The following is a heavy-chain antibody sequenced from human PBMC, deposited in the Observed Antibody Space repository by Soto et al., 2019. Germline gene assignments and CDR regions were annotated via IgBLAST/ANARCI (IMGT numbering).Heavy chain of an antibody. CDR2: ISAYTGNT. Sequence: QVQLVQSGAEVKKPGASAKVSCKASGYTFSSSDISWVRQAPGQGLEWMGWISAYTGNTNYAQRLQGRLTMTTDTSTNPAYLELSSLRSADTAVYYCAFGGPISGSYWGGDYWGQGTLVTVSS. V-gene: IGHV1-18*01. CDR3: AFGGPISGSYWGGDY. CDR1: GYTFSSSD. D-gene: IGHD1-26*01. J-gene: IGHJ4*02.